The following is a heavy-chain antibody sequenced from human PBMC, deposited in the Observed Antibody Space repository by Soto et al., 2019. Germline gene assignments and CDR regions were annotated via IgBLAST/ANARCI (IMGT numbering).Heavy chain of an antibody. CDR1: GYTFTGDY. V-gene: IGHV1-2*02. CDR3: ARDHSLYFFDY. Sequence: QMQLVQSGAEVKKPGASVKVSCKASGYTFTGDYIHWVRQAPGQGLEWMGWIHPNSGGTNYAQKFQGRVTMTRDTSISTAYMELSRLLSDDTAVYYCARDHSLYFFDYWGQGTLVTVSS. D-gene: IGHD5-18*01. CDR2: IHPNSGGT. J-gene: IGHJ4*02.